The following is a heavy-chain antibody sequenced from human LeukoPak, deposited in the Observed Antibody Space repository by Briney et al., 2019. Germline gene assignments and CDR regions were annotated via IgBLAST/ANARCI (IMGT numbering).Heavy chain of an antibody. Sequence: PGGSLRLSCAASGFILSNYYMNWVRQAPGKGLECVSVIYNGGATYYSDSATGRFTISRDNSKNTLYLQMNGLRAEDTAVYFCAREFGSRTFDWGQGTLVTVSS. CDR2: IYNGGAT. CDR3: AREFGSRTFD. CDR1: GFILSNYY. J-gene: IGHJ4*02. V-gene: IGHV3-53*01. D-gene: IGHD2-2*01.